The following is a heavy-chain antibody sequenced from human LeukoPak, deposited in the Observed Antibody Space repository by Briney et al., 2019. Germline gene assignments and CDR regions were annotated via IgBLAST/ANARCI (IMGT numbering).Heavy chain of an antibody. CDR3: ARGSIQLWLRAAFDI. Sequence: KTSETLSLTCTVSGYSISSGYYWGWIRQPPGKGLEWIGNIYPSGTTYYNPSLKTRVTISVDTSKNQFSLKLSSVTAADTAVYYCARGSIQLWLRAAFDIWGQGTMVTVSS. CDR2: IYPSGTT. J-gene: IGHJ3*02. D-gene: IGHD5-18*01. V-gene: IGHV4-38-2*02. CDR1: GYSISSGYY.